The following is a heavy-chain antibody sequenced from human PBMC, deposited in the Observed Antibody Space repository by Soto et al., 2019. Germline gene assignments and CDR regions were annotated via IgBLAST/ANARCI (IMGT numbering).Heavy chain of an antibody. CDR1: GGSISSYY. D-gene: IGHD3-9*01. Sequence: PSETLSLTCTVSGGSISSYYWSWIRQPPGKGLEWIGYIYYSGSTNYNPSLKSRVTISVDTSKNLFSLKLSSVTAADTAVYYCARVLSYDILTGYYTIFDYWGQGTLVTVSS. CDR3: ARVLSYDILTGYYTIFDY. V-gene: IGHV4-59*01. CDR2: IYYSGST. J-gene: IGHJ4*02.